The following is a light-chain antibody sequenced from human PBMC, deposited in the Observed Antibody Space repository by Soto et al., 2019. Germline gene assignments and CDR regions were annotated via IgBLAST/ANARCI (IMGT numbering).Light chain of an antibody. V-gene: IGKV3-20*01. CDR2: GTS. CDR1: QSLSVSY. CDR3: HQFGDSPQT. Sequence: EIVLTQSPGTLSLSPGDRATLSCRASQSLSVSYIAWYQQRPGQAPRLLIYGTSTRATGIPDRFSGSGSGTEFTHAISRLEPEDFAVYYCHQFGDSPQTFGQGTTVEI. J-gene: IGKJ1*01.